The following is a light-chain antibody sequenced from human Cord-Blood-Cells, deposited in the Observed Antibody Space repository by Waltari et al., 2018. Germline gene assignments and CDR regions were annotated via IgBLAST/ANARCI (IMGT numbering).Light chain of an antibody. CDR3: QQYNNWPPIT. J-gene: IGKJ5*01. Sequence: EIVMTQSPATLSVSPGERATLSCRASQSVSSNLAWYQQKPGQAPRLLIYGASTRAXXXXXXFSGSGSGTEFTLTISSLQSEDFAVYYCQQYNNWPPITFGQGTRLEIK. CDR1: QSVSSN. CDR2: GAS. V-gene: IGKV3-15*01.